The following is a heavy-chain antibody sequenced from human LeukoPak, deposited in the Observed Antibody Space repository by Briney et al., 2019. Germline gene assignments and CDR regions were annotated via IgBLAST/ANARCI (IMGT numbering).Heavy chain of an antibody. D-gene: IGHD6-19*01. CDR2: ISSSSSYI. CDR3: ARDLKYYSSGWYPFEY. CDR1: GFTFSSYS. J-gene: IGHJ4*02. Sequence: GESLKISCAASGFTFSSYSMNWVRQAPGKGLEWVSSISSSSSYIYYADSVKGRFTISRDNAKNSLYLQMNSLRAEDTAVYYCARDLKYYSSGWYPFEYWGQGTLVTVSS. V-gene: IGHV3-21*01.